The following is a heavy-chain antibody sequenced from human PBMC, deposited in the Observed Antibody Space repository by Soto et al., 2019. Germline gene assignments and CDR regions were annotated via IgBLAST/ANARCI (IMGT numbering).Heavy chain of an antibody. CDR1: GYTLTSDG. V-gene: IGHV1-18*01. CDR3: ARDSGDYDFWSGSAYYSGMAV. D-gene: IGHD3-3*01. Sequence: ASVKGSCKASGYTLTSDGVSWVRQAPGQGLEWMGWISAYNGNTNYAQKLQGRVTMTTDTSTSTAYMELRSLRSDDTAVYYCARDSGDYDFWSGSAYYSGMAVWGQGTTVTVSS. CDR2: ISAYNGNT. J-gene: IGHJ6*02.